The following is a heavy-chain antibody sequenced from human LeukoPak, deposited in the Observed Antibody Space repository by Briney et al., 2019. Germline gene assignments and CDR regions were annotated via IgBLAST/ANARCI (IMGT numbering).Heavy chain of an antibody. D-gene: IGHD1-1*01. V-gene: IGHV3-30-3*01. CDR2: ISYDRSNK. Sequence: GGSLRLSCAASGFTFSSYAMHWVRQAPGKGLEWVAAISYDRSNKYYADSVKGRFTISRDNSKNTLYLQMNSLRAEDTAVYYCARQKTGTFDYWGQGTLVTVSS. CDR3: ARQKTGTFDY. CDR1: GFTFSSYA. J-gene: IGHJ4*02.